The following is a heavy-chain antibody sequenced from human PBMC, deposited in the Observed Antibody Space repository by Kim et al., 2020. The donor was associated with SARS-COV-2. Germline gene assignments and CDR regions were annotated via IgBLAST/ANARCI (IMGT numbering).Heavy chain of an antibody. Sequence: GGSLRLSCAASGFTFSSYGMHWVRQAPGKGLEWVAVIWYDGSNKYYADSVKGRFTISRDNSKNTLYLQMNSLRAEDTAVYYCARAGELPYYYYYSGMDVWGQGTTVTVSS. J-gene: IGHJ6*02. V-gene: IGHV3-33*01. CDR2: IWYDGSNK. CDR1: GFTFSSYG. D-gene: IGHD1-26*01. CDR3: ARAGELPYYYYYSGMDV.